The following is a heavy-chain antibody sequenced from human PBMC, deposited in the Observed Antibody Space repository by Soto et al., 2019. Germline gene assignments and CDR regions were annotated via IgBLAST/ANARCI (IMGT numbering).Heavy chain of an antibody. J-gene: IGHJ3*02. CDR1: GGSISSYY. D-gene: IGHD1-26*01. V-gene: IGHV4-4*07. Sequence: SETLSLTCTVSGGSISSYYWSWIRQPAGKGLEWIGRIYTSGSTNYNPSLTSRVTMSVDTSKNHFSLKLSSVTAADTAVYYCARRGSYSAFDIWGQGTMVTVSS. CDR2: IYTSGST. CDR3: ARRGSYSAFDI.